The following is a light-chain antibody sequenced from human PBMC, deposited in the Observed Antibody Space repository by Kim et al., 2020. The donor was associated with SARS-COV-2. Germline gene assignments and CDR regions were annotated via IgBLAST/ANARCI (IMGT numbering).Light chain of an antibody. CDR2: AAS. Sequence: PGERATLSCRASQSVTSSYLAWYQLKPAQAPRLLIYAASSRATGIPDRFSGSGSGTDFTLTISRLEPEDFAVYYCQQYGSSYTFGQGTKLEI. J-gene: IGKJ2*01. CDR1: QSVTSSY. CDR3: QQYGSSYT. V-gene: IGKV3-20*01.